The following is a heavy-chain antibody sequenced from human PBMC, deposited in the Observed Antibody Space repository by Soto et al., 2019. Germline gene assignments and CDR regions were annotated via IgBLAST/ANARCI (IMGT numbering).Heavy chain of an antibody. CDR3: VRDKVSGYYIRY. J-gene: IGHJ4*02. CDR1: GFTFSSYW. CDR2: INSDGGST. V-gene: IGHV3-74*01. Sequence: GGSLRLSCAASGFTFSSYWMHWVRQAPGKGLVWVSRINSDGGSTSYADSVKGRFTISRDNAKNTLYLQMNSLRAEDTAVYYCVRDKVSGYYIRYWGQGSLVTVSS. D-gene: IGHD3-3*01.